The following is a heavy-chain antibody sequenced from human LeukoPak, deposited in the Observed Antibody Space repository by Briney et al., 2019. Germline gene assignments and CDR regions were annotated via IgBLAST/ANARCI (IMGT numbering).Heavy chain of an antibody. CDR3: AKDRVRARGYSYGSTPREDYYYYYGMDV. D-gene: IGHD5-18*01. CDR2: ISYDGSNK. CDR1: GFTFSSYG. Sequence: PGGSLRPSCAASGFTFSSYGMHWVRQAPGKGLEWVAVISYDGSNKYYADSVKGRFTISRDNSKNTLYLQMNSLRAEDTAVYYCAKDRVRARGYSYGSTPREDYYYYYGMDVWGQGTTVTVSS. V-gene: IGHV3-30*18. J-gene: IGHJ6*02.